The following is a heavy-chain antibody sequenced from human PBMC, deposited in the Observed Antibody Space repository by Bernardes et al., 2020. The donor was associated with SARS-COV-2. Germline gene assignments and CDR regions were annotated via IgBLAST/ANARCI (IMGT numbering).Heavy chain of an antibody. J-gene: IGHJ3*02. Sequence: GGSLRLSCAASGFTFSRYTMNWVRQAPGKGLEWVSSITTSSNYIYYADSVKGRFTISRDNARNSLFLQMNSLRAEDTAIYYCAIEGASNVFDMWGQGTMVNVSS. CDR3: AIEGASNVFDM. CDR2: ITTSSNYI. V-gene: IGHV3-21*04. D-gene: IGHD6-6*01. CDR1: GFTFSRYT.